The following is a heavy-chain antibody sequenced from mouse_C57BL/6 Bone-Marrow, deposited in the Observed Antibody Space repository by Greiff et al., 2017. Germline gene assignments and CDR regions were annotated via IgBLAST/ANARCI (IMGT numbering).Heavy chain of an antibody. CDR1: GYTFTSYW. V-gene: IGHV1-64*01. Sequence: VQLQQSGAELVKPGASVKLSCKASGYTFTSYWMHWVKQRPGQGLEWIGMIHPNSGSTNYNEKFKSKATLTVDKSSSTAYMQLSSLTSEDSAVYYCARRGNYDYFDYWGQGTTLTVSS. J-gene: IGHJ2*01. D-gene: IGHD2-1*01. CDR2: IHPNSGST. CDR3: ARRGNYDYFDY.